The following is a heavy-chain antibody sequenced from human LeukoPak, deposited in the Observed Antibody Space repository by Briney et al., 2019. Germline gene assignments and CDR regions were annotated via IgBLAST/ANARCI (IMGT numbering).Heavy chain of an antibody. CDR1: GYPLSTYG. J-gene: IGHJ4*02. CDR3: ARASGPIKKNRFDQ. V-gene: IGHV3-30*12. Sequence: PGLTLSLSRAPSGYPLSTYGMARVREAPGKGVEWVEILFSDGIRKYYADSFKRRFTISRDISRGTVYLDMISLRAEDTAVYYCARASGPIKKNRFDQWGQGTLVTVSS. CDR2: LFSDGIRK. D-gene: IGHD1-26*01.